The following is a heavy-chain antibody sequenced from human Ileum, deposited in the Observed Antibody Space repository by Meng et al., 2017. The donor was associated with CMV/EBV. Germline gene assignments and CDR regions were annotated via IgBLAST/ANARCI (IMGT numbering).Heavy chain of an antibody. D-gene: IGHD7-27*01. CDR1: GNIFTGYY. CDR2: INLNSGVI. Sequence: QLVQVGTRVKKPGASVKVSCKASGNIFTGYYMHWVRQAPGQGLEWVGCINLNSGVIDFAQKFQGRITLTRDTSITTAYMELTRLIYDDTAVYYCARENWVYDYWGQGTLVTVSS. CDR3: ARENWVYDY. V-gene: IGHV1-2*02. J-gene: IGHJ4*02.